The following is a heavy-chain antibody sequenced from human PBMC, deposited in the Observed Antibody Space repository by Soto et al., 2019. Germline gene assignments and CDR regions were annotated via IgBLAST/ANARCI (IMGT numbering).Heavy chain of an antibody. D-gene: IGHD2-2*01. J-gene: IGHJ6*02. V-gene: IGHV1-69*13. CDR2: IIPIFGTA. Sequence: GASVKVSCKASGGTFSSYAISWVRQAPGQGLEWMGGIIPIFGTANYAQKFQGRVTITADESTSTAYMELSGLRSEDTAVYYCARSLEVVPAAHYYYYGMDVWGQGTTVTVSS. CDR1: GGTFSSYA. CDR3: ARSLEVVPAAHYYYYGMDV.